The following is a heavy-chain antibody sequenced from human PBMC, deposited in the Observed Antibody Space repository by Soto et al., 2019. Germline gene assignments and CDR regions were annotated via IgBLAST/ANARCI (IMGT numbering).Heavy chain of an antibody. CDR3: ARDFDY. CDR1: GFTFSSYA. J-gene: IGHJ4*02. Sequence: QVPLVESGGGVVQPGRSLRLSCAASGFTFSSYAMHWVRQAPGKGLEWVAVISYDGSIKYYADSVKGRFTISRDNSKNTLYLQMNSLRAEDTAVYYCARDFDYWGQGALVTVSS. V-gene: IGHV3-30-3*01. CDR2: ISYDGSIK.